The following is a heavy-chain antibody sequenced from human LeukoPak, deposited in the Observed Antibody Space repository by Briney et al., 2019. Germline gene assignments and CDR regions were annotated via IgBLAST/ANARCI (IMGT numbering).Heavy chain of an antibody. Sequence: PGGSLRLSCAPSGFTFSSYAMHWVRQAPGKGLEWVAVISYDGSNKYYADSVKGRFTISRDNSKNTLYLQMNSLRAEDTAVYYCARCISPGHTHSSSWYYYYYYGMDVWGQGTTVTVSS. CDR3: ARCISPGHTHSSSWYYYYYYGMDV. J-gene: IGHJ6*02. CDR2: ISYDGSNK. V-gene: IGHV3-30*04. D-gene: IGHD6-13*01. CDR1: GFTFSSYA.